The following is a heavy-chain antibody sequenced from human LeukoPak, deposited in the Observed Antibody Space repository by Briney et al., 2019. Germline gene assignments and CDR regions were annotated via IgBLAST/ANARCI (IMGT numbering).Heavy chain of an antibody. Sequence: KPSETLSLTCTVSGGSISSSSYYWGWIRQPPGKGLEWIGSIYYSGSTYYNPSLKSRVTISVDTSKNQFSLKLSSVTAATTAVYYCARHVLTAGTDYWGQGTLVTVSS. CDR2: IYYSGST. V-gene: IGHV4-39*01. J-gene: IGHJ4*02. D-gene: IGHD7-27*01. CDR3: ARHVLTAGTDY. CDR1: GGSISSSSYY.